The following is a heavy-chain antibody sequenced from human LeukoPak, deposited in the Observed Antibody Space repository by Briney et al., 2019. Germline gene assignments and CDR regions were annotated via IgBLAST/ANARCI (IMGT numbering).Heavy chain of an antibody. J-gene: IGHJ4*02. CDR3: ARDLNDYGDYAFDY. CDR1: GGSFSGYY. D-gene: IGHD4-17*01. CDR2: IYHSGST. Sequence: KPSETLSLTCAVYGGSFSGYYWSWIRQPPGKGLEWIGSIYHSGSTYYNPSLKSRVTISVDTSKNQFSLKLSSVTAADTAVYYCARDLNDYGDYAFDYWGQGTLVTVSS. V-gene: IGHV4-34*01.